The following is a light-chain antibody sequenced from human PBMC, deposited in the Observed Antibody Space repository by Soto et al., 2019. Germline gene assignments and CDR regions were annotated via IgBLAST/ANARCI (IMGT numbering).Light chain of an antibody. V-gene: IGKV3-20*01. CDR1: QNINSIY. Sequence: EIVMTQSPATLSVSPGERATLSCTASQNINSIYLAWYQQKPGQAPKFLIYGVSSRATGIPDRFSGSGSGTDFTLTISRLEPEDFAVYHCQQYGSSPLITFGQGTRLEIK. CDR2: GVS. CDR3: QQYGSSPLIT. J-gene: IGKJ5*01.